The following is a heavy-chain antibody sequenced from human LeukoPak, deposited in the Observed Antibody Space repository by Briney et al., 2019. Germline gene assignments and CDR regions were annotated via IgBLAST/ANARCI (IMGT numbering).Heavy chain of an antibody. CDR1: GFTFSSYA. J-gene: IGHJ4*02. Sequence: GGSLRLSCAASGFTFSSYAMSWVRQAPGKGLEWVSAISGSSASTYYADSVKGRFTISRDNSKNTLYLQMNSLRAEDTAVYYCASVDGSGHNLDYWGQGTLVTVSS. CDR2: ISGSSAST. V-gene: IGHV3-23*01. D-gene: IGHD3-10*01. CDR3: ASVDGSGHNLDY.